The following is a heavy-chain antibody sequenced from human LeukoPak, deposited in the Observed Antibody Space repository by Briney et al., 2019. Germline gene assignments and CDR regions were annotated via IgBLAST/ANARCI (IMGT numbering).Heavy chain of an antibody. D-gene: IGHD3-3*01. CDR1: GGSISSYY. CDR3: ARHGGYDFWSGYYTDYFDY. CDR2: IYYSGST. Sequence: SETLSLTCTVSGGSISSYYWSWIRQPPGKGLEWIGYIYYSGSTNYNSSLKSRVTISVDTSKNQFSLKLSSVTAADTAVYYCARHGGYDFWSGYYTDYFDYWGQGTLVTVSS. J-gene: IGHJ4*02. V-gene: IGHV4-59*08.